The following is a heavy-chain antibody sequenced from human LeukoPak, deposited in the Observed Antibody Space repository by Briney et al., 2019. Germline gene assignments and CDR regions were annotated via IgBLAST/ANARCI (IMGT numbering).Heavy chain of an antibody. CDR3: AQAAAGPNWFDP. V-gene: IGHV4-61*02. D-gene: IGHD6-13*01. CDR2: IYTSGST. J-gene: IGHJ5*02. Sequence: SQTLSLTCTVSGGSISSGSYYWSWIRQPAGKGLEWIGRIYTSGSTNYNPSLKSRVTISVDTSKNQFSLKLSSVTAADTAVYYCAQAAAGPNWFDPWGQGTLVTVSS. CDR1: GGSISSGSYY.